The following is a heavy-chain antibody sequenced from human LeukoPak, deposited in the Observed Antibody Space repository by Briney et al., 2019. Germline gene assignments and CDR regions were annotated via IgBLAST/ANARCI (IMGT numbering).Heavy chain of an antibody. D-gene: IGHD3-22*01. V-gene: IGHV3-23*01. Sequence: QPGGSLRLSCAASGFTFSSCAMSWVRQAPGKGLEWVSAISGSDVSTYYADSVKGRFTISRDNSKTTLYLQMNSLRAEDTAVYYCAKATYYYDSIGYYYYFDYWGQGTPVTVSS. CDR1: GFTFSSCA. CDR3: AKATYYYDSIGYYYYFDY. CDR2: ISGSDVST. J-gene: IGHJ4*02.